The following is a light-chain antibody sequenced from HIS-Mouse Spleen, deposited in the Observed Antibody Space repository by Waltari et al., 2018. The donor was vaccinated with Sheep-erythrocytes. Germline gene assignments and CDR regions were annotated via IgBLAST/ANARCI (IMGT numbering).Light chain of an antibody. Sequence: QSALTQPRAVSGSPGQSVTISCTGTSSDVGGYNYVSWYQQHPGKAPKLMIYDVSKRPSGGPVPFSGAKSGNTPSLTISGLQAEDEADYYCCSYAGSYNHVFATGTKVTVL. CDR3: CSYAGSYNHV. J-gene: IGLJ1*01. V-gene: IGLV2-11*01. CDR2: DVS. CDR1: SSDVGGYNY.